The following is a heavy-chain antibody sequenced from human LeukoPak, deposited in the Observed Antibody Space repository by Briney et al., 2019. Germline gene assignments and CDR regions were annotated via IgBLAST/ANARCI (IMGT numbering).Heavy chain of an antibody. CDR2: MTPNSGNA. CDR3: ARVLGRPGSKASPLGY. D-gene: IGHD1-14*01. V-gene: IGHV1-8*01. Sequence: GASVKVSCTASGYTFTIYDITWGREATGQGLEWMGWMTPNSGNAGYAQKYPGRVTMTRTSSITTAYMELHSMSSEDTAVYDCARVLGRPGSKASPLGYWGEGTLVTVSS. CDR1: GYTFTIYD. J-gene: IGHJ4*02.